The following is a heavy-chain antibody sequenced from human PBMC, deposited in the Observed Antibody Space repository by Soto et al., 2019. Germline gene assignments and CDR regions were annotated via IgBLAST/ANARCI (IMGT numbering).Heavy chain of an antibody. CDR3: ARYRQVYPYYDYYFMDV. CDR2: INHSGST. CDR1: GGSFSGYY. V-gene: IGHV4-34*01. D-gene: IGHD3-16*02. Sequence: SETLSLTCAVYGGSFSGYYWSWIRQPPGKGLEWIGEINHSGSTNYNPSLKSRVTISVDTSKTQFSLTLSSVTAADTAVYYCARYRQVYPYYDYYFMDVWGKGTTVTVSS. J-gene: IGHJ6*03.